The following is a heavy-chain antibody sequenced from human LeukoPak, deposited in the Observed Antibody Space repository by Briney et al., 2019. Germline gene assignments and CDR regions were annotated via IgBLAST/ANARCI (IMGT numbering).Heavy chain of an antibody. V-gene: IGHV1-18*01. CDR3: ARDPYSSSWMVWFDP. CDR1: GYTFTSYG. Sequence: ASVKVSRKASGYTFTSYGISWVRQAPGQGLEWMGWISAYNGNTNYAQKLQGRVTKTTDTSTSTAYVELRSLRSDDTAVYYCARDPYSSSWMVWFDPWGQGTLVTVS. J-gene: IGHJ5*02. CDR2: ISAYNGNT. D-gene: IGHD6-13*01.